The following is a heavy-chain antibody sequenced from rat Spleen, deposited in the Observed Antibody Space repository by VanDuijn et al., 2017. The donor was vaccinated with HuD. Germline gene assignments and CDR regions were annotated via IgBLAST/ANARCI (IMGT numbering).Heavy chain of an antibody. CDR3: ATLQDYYDGTPY. D-gene: IGHD1-12*02. V-gene: IGHV5-7*01. CDR2: VSYDGGNT. Sequence: EVQLVESGGALVQPGRSLKLSCAASGFTFSDYNMAWVRQAPRKGLKWVATVSYDGGNTYYRDSVKGRFTISRDNAKSSLYLQMDSLRSEDTATYYCATLQDYYDGTPYWGQGVMVTVSS. J-gene: IGHJ2*01. CDR1: GFTFSDYN.